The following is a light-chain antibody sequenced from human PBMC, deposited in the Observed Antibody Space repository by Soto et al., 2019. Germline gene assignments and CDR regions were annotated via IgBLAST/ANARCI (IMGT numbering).Light chain of an antibody. CDR3: QQYNSYST. CDR2: DDS. V-gene: IGKV1-5*01. J-gene: IGKJ1*01. CDR1: QSISSW. Sequence: DIQMTQSPSTLSASVGDRGSMTCRASQSISSWLAWYQQKPGKAPQLLIYDDSSLESGVPSRFSGSGSGTEFTLTISSLQPDDFPTYYCQQYNSYSTFGQGTKVDIK.